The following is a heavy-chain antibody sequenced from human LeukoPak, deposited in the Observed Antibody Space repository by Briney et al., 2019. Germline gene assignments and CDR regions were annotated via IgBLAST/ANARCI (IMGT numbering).Heavy chain of an antibody. CDR1: GFTFSPFW. D-gene: IGHD2-21*01. V-gene: IGHV3-74*01. Sequence: GGSLRLSCGASGFTFSPFWMHWVRQSPGKGLVCVSRINHDGSDAIYADSVKGRFAISRDNAKNTLYLQMNSLRADDTAVYYCAGGGYSHAFDIWGQGTTVTVSS. CDR3: AGGGYSHAFDI. J-gene: IGHJ3*02. CDR2: INHDGSDA.